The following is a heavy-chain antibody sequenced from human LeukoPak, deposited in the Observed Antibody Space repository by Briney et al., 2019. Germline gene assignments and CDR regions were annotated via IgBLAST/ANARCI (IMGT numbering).Heavy chain of an antibody. CDR1: GFTFSNAW. CDR3: ASSVAGTDATGDY. CDR2: IKSKTDGGTT. D-gene: IGHD6-19*01. Sequence: GGSLRLSCAASGFTFSNAWMSWVRQAPGKGLEWVGRIKSKTDGGTTDYAAPVKGRFTISRDDSKNTLYLQMNSLRAEDTAVYYCASSVAGTDATGDYWGQGTLVTVSS. J-gene: IGHJ4*02. V-gene: IGHV3-15*01.